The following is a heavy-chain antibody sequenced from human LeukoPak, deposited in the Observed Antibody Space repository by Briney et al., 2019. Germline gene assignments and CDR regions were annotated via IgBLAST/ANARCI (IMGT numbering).Heavy chain of an antibody. CDR2: INPNSGGT. J-gene: IGHJ4*02. D-gene: IGHD3-16*02. V-gene: IGHV1-2*02. Sequence: EASVKVSCKASGYTFTGYYMHWVRQAPGQGLEWMGWINPNSGGTNYAQKFQGRVTMTRDTSISTAYMELSRLRSDDTAVYYCARDSDYVWGSYRYSFDYWGQGTLVTVSS. CDR3: ARDSDYVWGSYRYSFDY. CDR1: GYTFTGYY.